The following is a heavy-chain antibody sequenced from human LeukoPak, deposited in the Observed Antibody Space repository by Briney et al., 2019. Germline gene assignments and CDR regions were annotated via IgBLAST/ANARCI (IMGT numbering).Heavy chain of an antibody. V-gene: IGHV3-66*01. CDR1: KFIVTDNY. D-gene: IGHD3-16*02. CDR3: ARDSGYYDYVWGSYPSY. J-gene: IGHJ4*02. Sequence: PGGSLRLSCAASKFIVTDNYMSWVRQAPGKGLEWVSVIYSGGSTYYADSVKGRFTISRDNSKNTLYLQMNSLRAEDTAVYYCARDSGYYDYVWGSYPSYWGQGTLVTVSS. CDR2: IYSGGST.